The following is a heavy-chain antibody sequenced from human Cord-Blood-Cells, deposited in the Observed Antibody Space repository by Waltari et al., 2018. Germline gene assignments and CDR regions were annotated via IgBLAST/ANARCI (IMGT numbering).Heavy chain of an antibody. CDR2: INHSGST. D-gene: IGHD5-12*01. J-gene: IGHJ4*02. V-gene: IGHV4-34*01. CDR1: GGSFSGYY. Sequence: QVQLQQWGAGLLKPSETLSLTCAVYGGSFSGYYWSWIRQPPGKGLEWIGEINHSGSTNYNPSLKSRVTIPVDTSKNQFSLKLSSVTAADTAVYYCARREMATIDYWGQGTLVTVSS. CDR3: ARREMATIDY.